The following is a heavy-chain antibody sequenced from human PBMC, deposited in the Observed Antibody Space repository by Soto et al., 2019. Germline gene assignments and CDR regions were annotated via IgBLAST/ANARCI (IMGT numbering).Heavy chain of an antibody. D-gene: IGHD6-19*01. Sequence: QVQLVQSGAEVKKPGASVKVSCKASGYTFTGYYMHWVRQAPGQGLEWMGWINPNSGGTNYAQKFQGWVNXXRXTXXSTAYMELSRLRSDDTAVYYCARQNAVAGTYWFDPWGQGTLVTVSS. V-gene: IGHV1-2*04. CDR3: ARQNAVAGTYWFDP. CDR2: INPNSGGT. J-gene: IGHJ5*02. CDR1: GYTFTGYY.